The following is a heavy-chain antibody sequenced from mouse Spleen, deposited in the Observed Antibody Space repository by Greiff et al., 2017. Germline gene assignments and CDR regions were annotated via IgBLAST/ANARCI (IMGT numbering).Heavy chain of an antibody. CDR3: ASYYGDYDFDY. CDR1: GYTFTSHW. V-gene: IGHV1-53*01. D-gene: IGHD2-13*01. J-gene: IGHJ2*01. CDR2: INPSNGGT. Sequence: QVQLQQPGTELAKPGASVKLSCQASGYTFTSHWMHWVKQRPGQGLEWIGNINPSNGGTNYNEKFKSKATLTVDKSSSTAYMQLSSLTSEDSAVYYCASYYGDYDFDYWGQGTTLTVSS.